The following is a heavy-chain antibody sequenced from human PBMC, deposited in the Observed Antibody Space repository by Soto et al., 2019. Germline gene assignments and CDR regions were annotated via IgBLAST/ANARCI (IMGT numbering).Heavy chain of an antibody. V-gene: IGHV1-69*13. CDR3: ARAFYYYDSSFYLPSRHYYVMAF. D-gene: IGHD3-22*01. CDR2: IIPIFGTA. Sequence: ASVKVCCKASGGTFSSYAISWVRQAPGQGLEWMGGIIPIFGTANYAQKFQGRVTITADESTSRAYMELSSLRSEDTAVYYCARAFYYYDSSFYLPSRHYYVMAFCGQRTTVT. CDR1: GGTFSSYA. J-gene: IGHJ6*02.